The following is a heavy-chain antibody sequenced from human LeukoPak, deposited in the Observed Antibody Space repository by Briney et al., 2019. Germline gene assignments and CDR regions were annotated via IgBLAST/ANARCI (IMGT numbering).Heavy chain of an antibody. CDR3: AKDFFPGLDDGLGYFDP. J-gene: IGHJ5*02. Sequence: MTSETLSLTCTVSGGSISSSSYYWGWIRQPPGKGLEWIGSIYYSGSTYYNPSLKSQVTVSVDTSKNQFSLKLSSVTAADTAVYYCAKDFFPGLDDGLGYFDPWGQGTLVTVSS. V-gene: IGHV4-39*07. CDR2: IYYSGST. CDR1: GGSISSSSYY. D-gene: IGHD3-9*01.